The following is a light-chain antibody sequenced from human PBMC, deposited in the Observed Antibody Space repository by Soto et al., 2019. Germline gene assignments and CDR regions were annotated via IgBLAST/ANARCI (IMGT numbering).Light chain of an antibody. CDR2: DAS. V-gene: IGKV1-5*01. CDR1: QSISDW. Sequence: DIQVTQSPSTLSASVGDRVTITCRTSQSISDWLAWYQHKPGKAPKLLIYDASRLESGVPSRFSGSGSGTEFTLTISSLQPGDFATYYCQHYNTYPWTFGQGTKVDIK. CDR3: QHYNTYPWT. J-gene: IGKJ1*01.